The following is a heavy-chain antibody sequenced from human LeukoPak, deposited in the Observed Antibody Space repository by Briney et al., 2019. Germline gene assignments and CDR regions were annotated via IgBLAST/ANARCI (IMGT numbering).Heavy chain of an antibody. Sequence: PGGSLRLSCAASGFSFSRYWMSWVRQAPGKGLEWVANIKQDGSEKYYVDSVKGRFTISRDNAKNSLYLQMNSLRAEDTAVYYCARDYSSGWYGKYYYYYMDVWGKGTTVTVSS. CDR2: IKQDGSEK. CDR3: ARDYSSGWYGKYYYYYMDV. D-gene: IGHD6-19*01. J-gene: IGHJ6*03. V-gene: IGHV3-7*01. CDR1: GFSFSRYW.